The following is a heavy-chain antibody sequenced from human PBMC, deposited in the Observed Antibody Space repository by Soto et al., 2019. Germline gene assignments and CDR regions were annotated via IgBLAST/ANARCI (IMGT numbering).Heavy chain of an antibody. CDR3: ERDVDYNNWVLYY. CDR1: GGSISSYY. Sequence: SETLSLTCTVSGGSISSYYWSWIRQPAGKGLEWIGRVYSSGSTNYNPSLKSRVTMSVDASKNQFSLKLSSVTAADTAVYYCERDVDYNNWVLYYWGQGSLVTVSS. V-gene: IGHV4-4*07. CDR2: VYSSGST. D-gene: IGHD1-1*01. J-gene: IGHJ4*02.